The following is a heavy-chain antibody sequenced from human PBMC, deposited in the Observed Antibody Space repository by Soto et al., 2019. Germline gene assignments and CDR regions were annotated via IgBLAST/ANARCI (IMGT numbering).Heavy chain of an antibody. D-gene: IGHD2-15*01. CDR2: INPGNGDT. Sequence: QVQLVQSGAEVKKPGASVKVSCKASGYTFISYAMHWVRQAPGQSLEWMGWINPGNGDTKYSQTLQGRVTLTRDTSASTAYMELTSLSSDDTAVYYCAAGGGGSRYWGQGTLVTVSS. V-gene: IGHV1-3*01. CDR3: AAGGGGSRY. J-gene: IGHJ4*02. CDR1: GYTFISYA.